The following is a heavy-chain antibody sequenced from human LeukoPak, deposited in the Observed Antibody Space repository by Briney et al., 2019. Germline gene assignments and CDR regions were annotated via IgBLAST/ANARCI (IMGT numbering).Heavy chain of an antibody. D-gene: IGHD1-14*01. CDR3: ARSGNGAYYFDY. J-gene: IGHJ4*02. V-gene: IGHV3-21*01. CDR1: GFTFSSYS. Sequence: EGSLRLSCAASGFTFSSYSMNWVRQAPGKGLEWVSSISSSSSYIYYADSVKGRFTISGDNAKNSLYLQMNSLRAEDTAVYYCARSGNGAYYFDYWGQGTLVTVSS. CDR2: ISSSSSYI.